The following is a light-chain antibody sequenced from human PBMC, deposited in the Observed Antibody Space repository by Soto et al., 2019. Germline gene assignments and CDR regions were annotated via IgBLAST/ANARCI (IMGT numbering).Light chain of an antibody. V-gene: IGKV1-27*01. J-gene: IGKJ1*01. CDR2: AAS. Sequence: DIQMTQSPSSLSASVGDRVTITCRASQGISSSLAWYQQKPGKVPKVLIYAASTLQSGVPSRFSGSGSGTEFSLTISNLQPEDVATYYCQKYGSAPETFGQGTKVEIK. CDR1: QGISSS. CDR3: QKYGSAPET.